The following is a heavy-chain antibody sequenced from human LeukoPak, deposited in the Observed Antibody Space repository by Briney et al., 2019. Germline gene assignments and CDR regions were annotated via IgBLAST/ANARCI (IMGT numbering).Heavy chain of an antibody. V-gene: IGHV3-33*08. CDR2: IWYDGSNK. D-gene: IGHD3-9*01. Sequence: GGSLRLSCAASGFTFSSYSMHWVRQAPGKGLEWVAVIWYDGSNKYYADSVKGRFTISRDNSKNTLYLQMNSLRAEDTAVYYCARDVGTFYDILTGNVDYWGQGTLVTVSS. J-gene: IGHJ4*02. CDR3: ARDVGTFYDILTGNVDY. CDR1: GFTFSSYS.